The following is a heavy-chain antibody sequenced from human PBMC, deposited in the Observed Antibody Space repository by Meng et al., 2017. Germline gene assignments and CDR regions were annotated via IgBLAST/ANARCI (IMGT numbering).Heavy chain of an antibody. CDR3: ARGGQQWLGPQYFQH. J-gene: IGHJ1*01. Sequence: GSLRLSCAVYGGSFSGYYWSWIRQPPGKGLEWIGEINHSGSTNYNPSLKSRVTISVDTSKNQFSLKLSSVTAADTAVYYCARGGQQWLGPQYFQHWGQGTRVTGYS. CDR2: INHSGST. V-gene: IGHV4-34*01. D-gene: IGHD6-19*01. CDR1: GGSFSGYY.